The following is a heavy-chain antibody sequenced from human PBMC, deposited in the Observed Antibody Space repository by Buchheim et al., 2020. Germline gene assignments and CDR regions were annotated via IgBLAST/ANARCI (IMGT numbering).Heavy chain of an antibody. CDR3: ARVYDYGDYYYYRMDG. CDR2: ISYDGSNK. V-gene: IGHV3-30-3*01. Sequence: QVQLVESGGGVVQPGRSLRLSCAASGFTFSSYAMHWVRQAPGKGLEWVAVISYDGSNKYYADSVKGRFTISRDNSKNTLYLQMNSLRAEDTAVYYCARVYDYGDYYYYRMDGWGQRNT. CDR1: GFTFSSYA. J-gene: IGHJ6*02. D-gene: IGHD4-17*01.